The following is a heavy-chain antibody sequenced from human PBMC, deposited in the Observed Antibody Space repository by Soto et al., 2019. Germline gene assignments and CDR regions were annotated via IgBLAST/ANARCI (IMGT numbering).Heavy chain of an antibody. V-gene: IGHV1-18*01. J-gene: IGHJ6*02. CDR1: GYTFTSYG. D-gene: IGHD3-22*01. CDR3: AGEWSGNYYDSSGYYPDYYYGMDV. Sequence: GASVKVSCKASGYTFTSYGISWVRQAPGQGLEWMGWISAYNGNTNYAQKLQGRVTMTTDTSTSTAYMELRSLRSDDTAVYYCAGEWSGNYYDSSGYYPDYYYGMDVWGQGTTVTVSS. CDR2: ISAYNGNT.